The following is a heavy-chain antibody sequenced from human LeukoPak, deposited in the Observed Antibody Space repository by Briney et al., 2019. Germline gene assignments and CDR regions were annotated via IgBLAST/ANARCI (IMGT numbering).Heavy chain of an antibody. V-gene: IGHV1-2*02. Sequence: ASVKVSCKTSGCTFTDYYMHWVRQAPGQGLEWMGWINPNSGGTNYAQKFQGRVTMTRDTSTSTAYMELSRLRSDDTAVYYCAREESGAYYDSSGYYLDWGQGTLVTVSS. CDR1: GCTFTDYY. J-gene: IGHJ4*02. CDR3: AREESGAYYDSSGYYLD. D-gene: IGHD3-22*01. CDR2: INPNSGGT.